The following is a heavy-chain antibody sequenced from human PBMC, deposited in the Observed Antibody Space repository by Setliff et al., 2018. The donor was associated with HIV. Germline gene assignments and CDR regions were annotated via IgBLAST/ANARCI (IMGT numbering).Heavy chain of an antibody. D-gene: IGHD6-19*01. CDR2: INHSGST. J-gene: IGHJ6*03. CDR1: GGSYSSYY. V-gene: IGHV4-34*01. CDR3: ARVPGYSSGTSYMDV. Sequence: SETLSLTYAVYGGSYSSYYWSWNRQPPGKGLEWIGEINHSGSTNYNPSLKSRVTISVDTSKNQFSLKLRSVTAADRAVYYCARVPGYSSGTSYMDVWGKGTTVTVSS.